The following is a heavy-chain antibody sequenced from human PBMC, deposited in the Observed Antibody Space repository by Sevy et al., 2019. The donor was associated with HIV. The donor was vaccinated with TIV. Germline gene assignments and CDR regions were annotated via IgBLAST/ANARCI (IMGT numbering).Heavy chain of an antibody. J-gene: IGHJ4*02. CDR2: LSFGCGKI. D-gene: IGHD2-8*01. V-gene: IGHV3-23*01. CDR1: GFTFNIYS. CDR3: AREGCTKPHDY. Sequence: GGSLRLSCAASGFTFNIYSMSWVRQTPGKGLEWVATLSFGCGKINHADSVKGRFTMSRIDSKNPVYLQMNNLRVEDTAIYYCAREGCTKPHDYWGQGTLVTVSS.